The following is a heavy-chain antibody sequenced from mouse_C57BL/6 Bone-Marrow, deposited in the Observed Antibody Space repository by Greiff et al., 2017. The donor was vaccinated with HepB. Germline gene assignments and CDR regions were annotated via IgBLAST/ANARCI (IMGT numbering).Heavy chain of an antibody. CDR2: IYPGDGDT. CDR1: GYAFSNSW. J-gene: IGHJ4*01. Sequence: QVQLQQSGPELVKPGASVKISCKASGYAFSNSWMNWVKQRPGKGLEWIGRIYPGDGDTNYNGKFKGKATLTADKSSSTAYMQLSSLTSEDSAVYFCAREGDYDYLYAMDYWGQGTSVTVSS. CDR3: AREGDYDYLYAMDY. V-gene: IGHV1-82*01. D-gene: IGHD2-4*01.